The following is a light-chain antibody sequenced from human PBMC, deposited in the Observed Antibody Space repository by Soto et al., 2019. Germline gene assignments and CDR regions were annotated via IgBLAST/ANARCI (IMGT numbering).Light chain of an antibody. CDR3: QQYNSYIT. CDR1: QSISNW. CDR2: DASN. V-gene: IGKV1-5*01. Sequence: DIQMTQSPSTLSASVGDRVTITCRASQSISNWLAWYQQKPGKAPKLLIYDASNSLVGGLESRFSGSGSGTEFTLTISNLQPDDFATSYCQQYNSYITFGGGTKVEVK. J-gene: IGKJ4*01.